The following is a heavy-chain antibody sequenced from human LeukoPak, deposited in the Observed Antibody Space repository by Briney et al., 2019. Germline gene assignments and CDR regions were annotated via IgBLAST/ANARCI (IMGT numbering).Heavy chain of an antibody. CDR1: GFTFSSYA. CDR3: AKNGWGYYYDSSGNWFDP. V-gene: IGHV3-23*01. Sequence: GGSLRPSCAASGFTFSSYAMSWVRQAPGKGLEWVSAISGSGGSTYYADSVKGRFTISRDNSKNTLYLQMNSLRAEDTAVYYCAKNGWGYYYDSSGNWFDPWGQGTLVTVSS. D-gene: IGHD3-22*01. CDR2: ISGSGGST. J-gene: IGHJ5*02.